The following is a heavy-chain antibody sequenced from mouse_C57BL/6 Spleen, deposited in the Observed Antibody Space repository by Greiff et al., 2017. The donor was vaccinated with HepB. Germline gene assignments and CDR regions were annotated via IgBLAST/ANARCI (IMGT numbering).Heavy chain of an antibody. J-gene: IGHJ2*01. CDR2: ISYDGSN. CDR3: ARDKLGRGYFDY. D-gene: IGHD4-1*01. Sequence: EVKLQESGPGLVKPSQSLSLTCSVTGYSITSGYYWNWMRQFPGNKLEWMGYISYDGSNNYNPSLKNRISITRDTSKNQFFLKLNSVTTEDTATYYCARDKLGRGYFDYWGQGTTLTFSS. V-gene: IGHV3-6*01. CDR1: GYSITSGYY.